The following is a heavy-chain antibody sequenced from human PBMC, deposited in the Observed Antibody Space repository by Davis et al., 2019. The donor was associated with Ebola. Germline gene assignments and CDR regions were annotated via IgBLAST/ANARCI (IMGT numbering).Heavy chain of an antibody. CDR3: ARVRVYYYYGMDV. CDR2: IWYDGSNK. J-gene: IGHJ6*02. CDR1: GFTFSSYG. V-gene: IGHV3-33*01. Sequence: GESLKISCAASGFTFSSYGMHWVRQAPGKGLEWVAVIWYDGSNKYYADSVKGRFTISRDNSKNTLYLQMNSLRAEDTAVYYCARVRVYYYYGMDVWGQGTTVTVSS.